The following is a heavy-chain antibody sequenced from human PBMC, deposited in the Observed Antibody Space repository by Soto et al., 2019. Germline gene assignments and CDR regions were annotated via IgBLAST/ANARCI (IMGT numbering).Heavy chain of an antibody. CDR1: GGSISSGGYY. J-gene: IGHJ4*02. CDR3: AREGPPTVTTFSPYFDY. V-gene: IGHV4-31*03. D-gene: IGHD4-17*01. Sequence: PSETLSLTCTVSGGSISSGGYYWSWIRQHPGKGLEWIGYIYYSGSTYYNPSLKSRVTISVDTSKNQFSLKLSSVTAADTAVYYCAREGPPTVTTFSPYFDYWGQGTLVTVSS. CDR2: IYYSGST.